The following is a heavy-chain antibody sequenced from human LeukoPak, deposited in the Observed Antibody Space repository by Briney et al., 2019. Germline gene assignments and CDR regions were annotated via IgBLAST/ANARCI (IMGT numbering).Heavy chain of an antibody. D-gene: IGHD2-21*02. V-gene: IGHV1-3*04. CDR3: ARDTETAIPLPYYFDY. CDR1: GYTFTSYA. J-gene: IGHJ4*02. Sequence: ASVKVSCKASGYTFTSYAIHWVRQAPGQRLECMGWINTGNGNTKYSQKFQGRVTITRDTSASTAYMDLSSLRSEDTAVYYCARDTETAIPLPYYFDYWGQGTLVTVSS. CDR2: INTGNGNT.